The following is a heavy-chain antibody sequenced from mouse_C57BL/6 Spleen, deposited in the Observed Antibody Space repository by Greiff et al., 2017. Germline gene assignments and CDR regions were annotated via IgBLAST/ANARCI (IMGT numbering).Heavy chain of an antibody. D-gene: IGHD1-1*01. CDR3: ARHGSSYWYFDV. CDR1: GYSFTDYN. J-gene: IGHJ1*03. V-gene: IGHV1-39*01. CDR2: INPNYGTT. Sequence: SGYSFTDYNMNWVKQSNGKSLEWIGVINPNYGTTSYNQKFKGKATLTVDQSSSTAYMQLNSLTSENSAVYYCARHGSSYWYFDVWGTGTTVTVSS.